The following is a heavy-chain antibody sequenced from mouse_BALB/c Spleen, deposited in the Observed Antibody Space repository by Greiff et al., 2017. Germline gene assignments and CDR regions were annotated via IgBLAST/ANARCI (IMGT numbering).Heavy chain of an antibody. D-gene: IGHD1-2*01. V-gene: IGHV5-4*02. CDR2: ISSGGSYT. CDR3: TRVYGYYFDY. J-gene: IGHJ2*01. Sequence: EVQRVESGGGLVKPGGSLKLSCAASGFTFSDYYMYWVRQTPEKRLEWVATISSGGSYTYYPDSVKGRFTISRDNAKNTLYLQMSSLKSEDTAMYYCTRVYGYYFDYWGQGTTLTVSS. CDR1: GFTFSDYY.